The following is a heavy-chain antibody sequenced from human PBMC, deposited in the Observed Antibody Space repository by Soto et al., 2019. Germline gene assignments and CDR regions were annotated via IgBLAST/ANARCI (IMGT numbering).Heavy chain of an antibody. CDR3: ARAPNSGSVSNWFDP. CDR1: GGSMSSGDYY. J-gene: IGHJ5*02. CDR2: IYYSGST. V-gene: IGHV4-30-4*01. D-gene: IGHD5-12*01. Sequence: TSXTLSLTCTVSGGSMSSGDYYWSWIRQPPGKGLEWIGYIYYSGSTYYNPSLKSRVTISVDTSKNQFSLKLSSVTAADTAVYYCARAPNSGSVSNWFDPWGQGTLVTVSS.